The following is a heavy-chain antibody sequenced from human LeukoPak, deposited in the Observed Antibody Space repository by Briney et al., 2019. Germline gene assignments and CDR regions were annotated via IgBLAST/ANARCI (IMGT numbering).Heavy chain of an antibody. D-gene: IGHD3-10*01. V-gene: IGHV3-7*01. CDR2: IKQDGSEK. Sequence: GGSLRLSCAASGFTFSNYWMTWVRQAPGKGLEWVANIKQDGSEKYYVDSVKGRFTISRDNAKNSLYLQMNSLRDEDTAVYYCARVVWFGEDGMDVWGQGTTVTVSS. CDR3: ARVVWFGEDGMDV. CDR1: GFTFSNYW. J-gene: IGHJ6*02.